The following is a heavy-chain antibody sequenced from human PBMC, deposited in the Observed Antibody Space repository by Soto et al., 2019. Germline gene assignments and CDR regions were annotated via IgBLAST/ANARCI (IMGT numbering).Heavy chain of an antibody. Sequence: SETLSLTCNVSGGSISSSSYYWGWIRQPPGKGLEWIGSIYYSGSTYYNPSLKSRVTISVDTSKNQFSLKLSSVTAADTAVYYCARLSDPTAQAGFRDYWGQGTLVTVSS. D-gene: IGHD3-10*01. CDR2: IYYSGST. J-gene: IGHJ4*02. V-gene: IGHV4-39*01. CDR1: GGSISSSSYY. CDR3: ARLSDPTAQAGFRDY.